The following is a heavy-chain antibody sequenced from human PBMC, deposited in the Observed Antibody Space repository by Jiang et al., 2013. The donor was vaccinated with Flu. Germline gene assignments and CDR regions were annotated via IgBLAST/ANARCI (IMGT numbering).Heavy chain of an antibody. J-gene: IGHJ4*02. Sequence: IIYPSDSDTRYSPSFQGQVTISADKSISTAYLQWSSLKASDTAMYYCAKLKNGNPRYYFDYWGQGTLVTVSS. CDR2: IYPSDSDT. CDR3: AKLKNGNPRYYFDY. V-gene: IGHV5-51*01. D-gene: IGHD4-23*01.